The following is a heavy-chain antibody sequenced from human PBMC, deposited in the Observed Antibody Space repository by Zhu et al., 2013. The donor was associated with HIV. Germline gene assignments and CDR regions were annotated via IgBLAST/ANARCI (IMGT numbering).Heavy chain of an antibody. CDR2: MNPNSGNT. V-gene: IGHV1-8*01. CDR3: ARVYSGSYYVDY. Sequence: QVQLVQSGAEVKRPGASVKVSCKASGYTFTSYDINWVRQATGQGLEWMGWMNPNSGNTGYAQKFQGRVTMTRNTSISTAYMELSSLRSEDMAVYYCARVYSGSYYVDYWGQGTLVTVSS. CDR1: GYTFTSYD. D-gene: IGHD1-26*01. J-gene: IGHJ4*02.